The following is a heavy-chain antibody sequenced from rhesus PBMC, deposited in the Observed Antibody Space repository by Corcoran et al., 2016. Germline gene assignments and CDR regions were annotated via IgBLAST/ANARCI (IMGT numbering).Heavy chain of an antibody. CDR1: GGSISSSY. CDR3: AKSGYSYLGFDY. D-gene: IGHD5-24*01. J-gene: IGHJ4*01. Sequence: QLQLQESGPGLVKPSETLSVTCAVSGGSISSSYWSWIRQAPGKGLEWVSAINSGGGSTNYADSVKGRITFSRDNSKNTLSLQMNSLRAEDSAVYYCAKSGYSYLGFDYWGQGVLVTVSS. V-gene: IGHV4-169*01. CDR2: INSGGGST.